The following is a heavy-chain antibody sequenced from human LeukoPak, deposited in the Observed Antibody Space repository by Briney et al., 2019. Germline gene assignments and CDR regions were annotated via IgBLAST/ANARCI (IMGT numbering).Heavy chain of an antibody. CDR3: AKVLGYYDSSGYYQEGGFDY. CDR1: GFTFEDYA. CDR2: ISGDGGST. J-gene: IGHJ4*02. Sequence: GGSLRLSCAASGFTFEDYAMHWVRQAPGKGLEWVSLISGDGGSTYYADSVKGRFTISRDNSKNSLYLQMNSLRTEDTALYYCAKVLGYYDSSGYYQEGGFDYWGQGTLVIVSS. D-gene: IGHD3-22*01. V-gene: IGHV3-43*02.